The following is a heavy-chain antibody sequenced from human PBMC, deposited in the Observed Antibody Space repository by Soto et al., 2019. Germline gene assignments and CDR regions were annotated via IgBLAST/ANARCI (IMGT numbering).Heavy chain of an antibody. CDR2: IYYSGST. CDR3: ARDTSCSKASCYGMDV. V-gene: IGHV4-59*01. J-gene: IGHJ6*02. Sequence: KPSETLSLTCTVSGGSISSYYWSWIRQPPGKGLEWIGYIYYSGSTNYNPSLKSRVTISVDTSKNQFSLKLSSVTAADTAVYYCARDTSCSKASCYGMDVWGQGTTVTVSS. D-gene: IGHD2-2*01. CDR1: GGSISSYY.